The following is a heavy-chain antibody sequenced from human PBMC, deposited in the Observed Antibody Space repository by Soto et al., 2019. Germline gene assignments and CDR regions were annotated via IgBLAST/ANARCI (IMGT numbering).Heavy chain of an antibody. D-gene: IGHD3-10*01. Sequence: EVQLVESGGGLVQPGGSLRLSCAASGFTFSTYWMSWVRQAPGKGLEWVANIKQDGGEKYYLDSVKGRFTISRDNAKNSLYLEMNSLRGEDTAVYYCAGETSAAWPYYLDYWGQGTLVTVSS. V-gene: IGHV3-7*01. CDR1: GFTFSTYW. CDR3: AGETSAAWPYYLDY. J-gene: IGHJ4*02. CDR2: IKQDGGEK.